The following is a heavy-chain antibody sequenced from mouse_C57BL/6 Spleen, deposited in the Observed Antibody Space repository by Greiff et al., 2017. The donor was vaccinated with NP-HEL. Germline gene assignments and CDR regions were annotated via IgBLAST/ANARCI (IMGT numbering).Heavy chain of an antibody. J-gene: IGHJ3*01. CDR3: ARAGWLLQFAY. V-gene: IGHV1-55*01. CDR2: IYPGSGST. D-gene: IGHD2-3*01. CDR1: GYTFTSYW. Sequence: QVHVKQSGAELVKPGASVKMSCKASGYTFTSYWITWVKQRPGQGLEWIGDIYPGSGSTNYNEKFKSKATLTVDTSSSTAYMQLSSLTSEDSAVYYCARAGWLLQFAYWGQGTLVTVSA.